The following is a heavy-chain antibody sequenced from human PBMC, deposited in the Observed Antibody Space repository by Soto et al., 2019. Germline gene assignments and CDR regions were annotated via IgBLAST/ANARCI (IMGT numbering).Heavy chain of an antibody. J-gene: IGHJ3*02. CDR1: GFTVSSNY. D-gene: IGHD5-18*01. V-gene: IGHV3-53*01. Sequence: SLRLSCAASGFTVSSNYMSWVRQAPGKGLEWVSVIYSGGSTYYADSVKGRFTISRDNSKNTLYLQMNSLRAEDTAVYYCARGQSGYSYGYRGNAFDIWGQGTMVTVSS. CDR2: IYSGGST. CDR3: ARGQSGYSYGYRGNAFDI.